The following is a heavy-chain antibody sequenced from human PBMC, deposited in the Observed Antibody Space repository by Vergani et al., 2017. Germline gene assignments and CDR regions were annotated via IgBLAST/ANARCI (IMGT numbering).Heavy chain of an antibody. J-gene: IGHJ6*02. CDR1: GGTFSSYA. V-gene: IGHV1-69*06. CDR2: IIPIFGTA. CDR3: ARSLPVGQWLVHYYYGMYV. D-gene: IGHD6-19*01. Sequence: QVQLVQSGAEVKKPGSSVKVSCKASGGTFSSYAISWVRQAPGQGLEWMGGIIPIFGTANYAQKFQGRVTITADKSTSTAYMELSSLRSEDTAVYYCARSLPVGQWLVHYYYGMYVWGQGTTVTVSS.